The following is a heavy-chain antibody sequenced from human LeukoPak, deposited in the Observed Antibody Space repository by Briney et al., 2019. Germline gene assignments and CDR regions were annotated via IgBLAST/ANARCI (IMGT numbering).Heavy chain of an antibody. CDR1: GFTFSSYA. J-gene: IGHJ4*02. V-gene: IGHV3-23*01. CDR2: ISGSGGST. CDR3: ARSKDCSSTSCYIGRHFDWLPRNTDMFDY. Sequence: GGSLRLSCAASGFTFSSYAMSWVRQAPGKGLEWVSAISGSGGSTYYADSVKGRFTISRDNSKNTLYLQMNSLRAEDTAVYYCARSKDCSSTSCYIGRHFDWLPRNTDMFDYWGQGTLVTVSS. D-gene: IGHD2-2*02.